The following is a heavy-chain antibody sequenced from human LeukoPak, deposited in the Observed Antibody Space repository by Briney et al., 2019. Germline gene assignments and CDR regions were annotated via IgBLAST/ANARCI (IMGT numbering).Heavy chain of an antibody. Sequence: SETLSLTCTVSHGSISSYSYYWGWIRQPPGKGLEWIGNIYYSGSTYFNPSLNSRATLSVDTPKNQFSLRWSSVPAADTAVNYCALYDSSGYYVDCWGQGILVTVSS. J-gene: IGHJ4*02. CDR2: IYYSGST. D-gene: IGHD3-22*01. CDR3: ALYDSSGYYVDC. CDR1: HGSISSYSYY. V-gene: IGHV4-39*01.